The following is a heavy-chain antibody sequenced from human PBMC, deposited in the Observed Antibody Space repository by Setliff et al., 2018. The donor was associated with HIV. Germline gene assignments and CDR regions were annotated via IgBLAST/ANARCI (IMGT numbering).Heavy chain of an antibody. V-gene: IGHV3-23*01. D-gene: IGHD2-21*01. Sequence: ASVKVSCAASGFTFTSYAMNWVRQAPGKGLEWVSGISGSGGGTYYADSVKGRFTISRDNSQNALYLQMDSLRAEDTAVYHCAKLREGHVYSQYDSWGHGTLVTVSS. CDR2: ISGSGGGT. CDR3: AKLREGHVYSQYDS. CDR1: GFTFTSYA. J-gene: IGHJ5*01.